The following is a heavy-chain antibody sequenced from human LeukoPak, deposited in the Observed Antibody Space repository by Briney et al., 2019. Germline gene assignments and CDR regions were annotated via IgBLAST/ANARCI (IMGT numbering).Heavy chain of an antibody. J-gene: IGHJ4*02. V-gene: IGHV3-30*04. CDR2: ISYDGSNK. D-gene: IGHD2-15*01. Sequence: GGSLRLSCAASGFTFSSYAMHWVRQAPGKGPEWVAVISYDGSNKYYADSVKGRFTISRDNSKNTLYLQMNSLRAEDTAVYYCARDIEQSRAGPDYWGQGTLVTVSS. CDR1: GFTFSSYA. CDR3: ARDIEQSRAGPDY.